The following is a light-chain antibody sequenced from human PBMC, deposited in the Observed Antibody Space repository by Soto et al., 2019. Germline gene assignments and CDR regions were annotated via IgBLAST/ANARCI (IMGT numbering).Light chain of an antibody. CDR3: SSYTSSSPYV. CDR1: SSDVGGYNY. V-gene: IGLV2-14*01. Sequence: QSALTQPASVSGSPGQSITISCTGTSSDVGGYNYVSWYQQHPGKAPKLMIYDVSNRPSGVSNRFSGSKSGNTASLTISGLQAEDEADYYCSSYTSSSPYVF. CDR2: DVS. J-gene: IGLJ1*01.